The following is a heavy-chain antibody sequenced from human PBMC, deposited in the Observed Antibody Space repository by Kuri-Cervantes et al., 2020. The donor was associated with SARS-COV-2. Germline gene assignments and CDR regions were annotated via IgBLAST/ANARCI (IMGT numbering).Heavy chain of an antibody. CDR2: ISYDGSNK. D-gene: IGHD3-10*01. J-gene: IGHJ4*02. CDR1: GFTFSSYA. V-gene: IGHV3-30*04. CDR3: ARDGDGYMDY. Sequence: GESLKISCAASGFTFSSYAMHWVRQAPGKGLEWVAVISYDGSNKYYADSVKGRFTISRDNSKNTLYPQMNSLRAEDTAVYYCARDGDGYMDYWGQGTLVTVSS.